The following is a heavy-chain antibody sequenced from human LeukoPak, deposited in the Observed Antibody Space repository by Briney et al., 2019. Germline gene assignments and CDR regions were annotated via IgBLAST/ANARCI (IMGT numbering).Heavy chain of an antibody. CDR1: GGTFSSYA. D-gene: IGHD3-22*01. Sequence: SVKVSCKASGGTFSSYAISWVRQAPGQGLEWMGRIIPIFGIANHAQKFQGRVTITADKSTSTAYMELSSLRSEDTAVYYCARSPVVIDFNWFDPWGQGTLVTVSS. V-gene: IGHV1-69*04. CDR2: IIPIFGIA. J-gene: IGHJ5*02. CDR3: ARSPVVIDFNWFDP.